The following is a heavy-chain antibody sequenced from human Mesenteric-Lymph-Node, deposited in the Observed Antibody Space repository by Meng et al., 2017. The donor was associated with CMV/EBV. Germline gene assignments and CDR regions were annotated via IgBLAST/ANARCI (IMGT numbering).Heavy chain of an antibody. Sequence: GGSLRLSCAASGFSFSGYYISWIRRAPGKGLEWISYISTSGLTIYYADSVRGRFTLSRDNAKNSVYLQMNSLRAEDTAVYYCASFIVVVPAAEDDYWGQGTLVTVSS. J-gene: IGHJ4*02. V-gene: IGHV3-11*04. CDR2: ISTSGLTI. D-gene: IGHD2-2*01. CDR1: GFSFSGYY. CDR3: ASFIVVVPAAEDDY.